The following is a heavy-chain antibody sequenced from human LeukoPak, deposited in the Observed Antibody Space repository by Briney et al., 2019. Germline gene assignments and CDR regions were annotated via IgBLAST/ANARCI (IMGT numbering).Heavy chain of an antibody. Sequence: PGGSLRLSCAASGFTFSSYSMNWVRQAPGKGLEWVSSISSSSSYIYYADSVKGRFTISRDNAKNSLYLQMNSLRAEDTAVYYCASGLVRGAHDYWGQGTLVTVSS. CDR1: GFTFSSYS. CDR2: ISSSSSYI. V-gene: IGHV3-21*01. D-gene: IGHD2-2*01. J-gene: IGHJ4*02. CDR3: ASGLVRGAHDY.